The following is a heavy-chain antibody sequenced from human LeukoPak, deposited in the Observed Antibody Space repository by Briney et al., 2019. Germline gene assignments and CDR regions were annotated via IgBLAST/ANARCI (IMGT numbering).Heavy chain of an antibody. CDR3: ASYCSGGSCYSY. V-gene: IGHV1-69*04. J-gene: IGHJ4*02. CDR2: IIPILGIA. Sequence: ASVKVSCKASGGTFSSYAISWVRQAPGQGLEWMGRIIPILGIANYAQKFQGRVTITADKSTSTAYMELSSLRSEDTAVYYCASYCSGGSCYSYWGQGTLVTVSS. CDR1: GGTFSSYA. D-gene: IGHD2-15*01.